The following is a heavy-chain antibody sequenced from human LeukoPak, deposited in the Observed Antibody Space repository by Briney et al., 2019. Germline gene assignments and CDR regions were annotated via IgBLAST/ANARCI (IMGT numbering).Heavy chain of an antibody. J-gene: IGHJ4*02. CDR2: IVPIFGTA. V-gene: IGHV1-69*05. CDR3: ARTYYYDSSGYGSLLN. D-gene: IGHD3-22*01. Sequence: ASVKVSFKASGGTFSSYAISWVRQAPGQGLEWMGGIVPIFGTANYAQKFQGRVTITTDESTSTAYMELSSLRSEDTAVYYCARTYYYDSSGYGSLLNWGQGTPVTVSS. CDR1: GGTFSSYA.